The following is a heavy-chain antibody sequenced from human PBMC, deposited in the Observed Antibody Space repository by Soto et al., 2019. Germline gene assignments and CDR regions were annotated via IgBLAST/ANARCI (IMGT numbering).Heavy chain of an antibody. J-gene: IGHJ6*02. CDR2: IYPGDSDT. D-gene: IGHD3-10*01. CDR3: ARRGITMVRGVIADYGMDV. V-gene: IGHV5-51*01. CDR1: GYSFTSYW. Sequence: PGESLKISCNGSGYSFTSYWIGWVRQMPGKGLEWMGIIYPGDSDTRYSPSFQGQVTISADKSISTAYLQWSSLKASDTAMYYCARRGITMVRGVIADYGMDVWGQGTTVTVSS.